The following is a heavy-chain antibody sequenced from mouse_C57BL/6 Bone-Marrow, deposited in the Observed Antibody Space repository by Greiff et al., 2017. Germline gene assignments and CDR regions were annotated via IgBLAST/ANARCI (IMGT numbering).Heavy chain of an antibody. CDR2: ISSGSSTI. CDR1: GFTFSDYG. Sequence: EVQLMESGGGLVKPGGSLKLSCAASGFTFSDYGMHWVRQAPEKGLEWVAYISSGSSTIYYADTVKGRFTISRDNAKNTLFLQMTSLRSEDTAMYYCARHGSSYWYFDVWGTGTTVTVSS. D-gene: IGHD1-1*01. V-gene: IGHV5-17*01. J-gene: IGHJ1*03. CDR3: ARHGSSYWYFDV.